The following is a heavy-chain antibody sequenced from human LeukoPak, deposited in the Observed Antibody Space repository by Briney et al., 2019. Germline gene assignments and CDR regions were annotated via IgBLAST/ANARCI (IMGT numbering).Heavy chain of an antibody. CDR3: ARGRVRRYDILTGPGYFDY. Sequence: SVKVSCKASGGTFSSYAISWVRQAPGQGLEWMGGIIPIFGTANYAQKFQGRVTITADESTSTAYMELSSLRSEDTAVYYCARGRVRRYDILTGPGYFDYWGQGTLVTVSS. CDR1: GGTFSSYA. V-gene: IGHV1-69*13. D-gene: IGHD3-9*01. J-gene: IGHJ4*02. CDR2: IIPIFGTA.